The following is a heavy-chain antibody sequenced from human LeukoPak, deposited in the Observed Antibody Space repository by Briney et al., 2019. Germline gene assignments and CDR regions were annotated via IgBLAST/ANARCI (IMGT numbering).Heavy chain of an antibody. CDR1: GYTFTGYY. V-gene: IGHV1-2*02. CDR3: ARGRGPWFDP. Sequence: ASVKVSCKASGYTFTGYYMHWVRQAPGQGLEWMEWINPNSGGTKYAQKFQGRVTMTRDTSISTAYMELSRLRSDDTAVYYCARGRGPWFDPWGQGTLVTVSS. CDR2: INPNSGGT. J-gene: IGHJ5*02.